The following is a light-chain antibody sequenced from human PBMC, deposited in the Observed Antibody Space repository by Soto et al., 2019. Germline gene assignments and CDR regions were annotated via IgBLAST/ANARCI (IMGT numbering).Light chain of an antibody. Sequence: AIRMTQSPSSLSASTGDRVTITCRASQGISSYLAWYQQKPGKAPKLLIYAASTLQSGVPSRFSGSGSGTDFTLTISCLQSEDFATYYCQHPGTFGQGTKVEIK. V-gene: IGKV1-8*01. CDR2: AAS. CDR1: QGISSY. J-gene: IGKJ1*01. CDR3: QHPGT.